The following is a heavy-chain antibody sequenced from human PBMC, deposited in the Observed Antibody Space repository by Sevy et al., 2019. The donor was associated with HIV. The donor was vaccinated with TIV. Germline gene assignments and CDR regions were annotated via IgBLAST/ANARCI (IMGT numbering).Heavy chain of an antibody. CDR2: IKQDGSEK. Sequence: GGSLRLSCAVSGFTFSSYWMSWVRQAPGKGLEWVANIKQDGSEKYYVDSVKGRFTISRDNAKNSLYLQMNSLRAEDTAVYYCARGPIARSDYWGQGTLVTVSS. V-gene: IGHV3-7*03. CDR3: ARGPIARSDY. D-gene: IGHD6-13*01. J-gene: IGHJ4*02. CDR1: GFTFSSYW.